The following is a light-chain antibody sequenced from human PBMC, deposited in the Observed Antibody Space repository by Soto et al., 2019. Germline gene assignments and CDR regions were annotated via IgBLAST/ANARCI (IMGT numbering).Light chain of an antibody. CDR1: QSVGNN. CDR2: GAY. CDR3: QHYNYWPPKT. J-gene: IGKJ1*01. Sequence: EIVMTQSPATLSVSPGERTTLSCRASQSVGNNLAWYQQKPGQAPRLLIFGAYTRATGIPARFSGGGSGTDFTLTINSLQSEDFAVYYCQHYNYWPPKTFGQGTKVEMK. V-gene: IGKV3-15*01.